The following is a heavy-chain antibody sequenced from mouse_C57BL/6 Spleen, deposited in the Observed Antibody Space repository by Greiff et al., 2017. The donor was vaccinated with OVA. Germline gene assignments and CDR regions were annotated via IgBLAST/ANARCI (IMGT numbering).Heavy chain of an antibody. D-gene: IGHD2-5*01. CDR3: ARHYSNYVVWYFDV. CDR1: GFTFTDYY. V-gene: IGHV7-3*01. CDR2: IRNKANGYTT. J-gene: IGHJ1*03. Sequence: DVQLVESGGGLVQPGGSLSLSCAASGFTFTDYYMSWVRQPPGKALEWLGFIRNKANGYTTEYSASVKGRFTISRDNSQSILYLQMNALRAEDSATYYCARHYSNYVVWYFDVWGTGTTVTVAS.